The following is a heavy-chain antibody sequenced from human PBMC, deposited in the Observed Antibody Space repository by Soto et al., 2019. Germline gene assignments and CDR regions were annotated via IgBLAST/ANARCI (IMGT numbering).Heavy chain of an antibody. Sequence: QVQLVESGGGVVQPGRSLRLSCAASGFTFSSYAMHWVRQAPGKGLEWVAVISYDGSNKYYADSVKGRFTISRDNSKNXLYLQMNSLRAEDTAVYYCARVPSGAIITGTTLSYWGQGTLVTVSS. CDR3: ARVPSGAIITGTTLSY. CDR1: GFTFSSYA. V-gene: IGHV3-30-3*01. J-gene: IGHJ4*02. D-gene: IGHD1-20*01. CDR2: ISYDGSNK.